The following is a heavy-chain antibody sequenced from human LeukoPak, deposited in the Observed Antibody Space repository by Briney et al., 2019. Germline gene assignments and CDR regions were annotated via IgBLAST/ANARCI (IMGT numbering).Heavy chain of an antibody. CDR1: GFTFSSYA. D-gene: IGHD6-6*01. Sequence: GGSLRLSCAASGFTFSSYAMSWVRQAPGKGLEWVSSISSSSSYIYYADSVKGRFTISRDNAKNSLYLQMNSLRAEDTAVYYCARGSSSSFDYWGQGTLVTVSS. CDR2: ISSSSSYI. J-gene: IGHJ4*02. V-gene: IGHV3-21*01. CDR3: ARGSSSSFDY.